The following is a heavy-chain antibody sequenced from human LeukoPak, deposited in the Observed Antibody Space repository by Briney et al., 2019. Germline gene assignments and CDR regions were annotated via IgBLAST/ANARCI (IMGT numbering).Heavy chain of an antibody. CDR2: ISSGSVYK. CDR3: ARDPPYCSSISCPTDV. J-gene: IGHJ6*04. Sequence: KPGGSLGLSCAASGFTFSSYSMNWVRQAPGKGLEWVSSISSGSVYKHYADSVKGHFTISRDNAKNSLYLQMNSLRAEDTAVYFCARDPPYCSSISCPTDVWGKGTTVTVSS. V-gene: IGHV3-21*01. CDR1: GFTFSSYS. D-gene: IGHD2-2*01.